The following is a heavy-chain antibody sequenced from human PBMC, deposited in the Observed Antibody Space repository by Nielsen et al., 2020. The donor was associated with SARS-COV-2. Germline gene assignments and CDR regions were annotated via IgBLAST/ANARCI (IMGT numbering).Heavy chain of an antibody. CDR3: ARDDDNWGSLAY. D-gene: IGHD7-27*01. CDR2: IYYSGIT. V-gene: IGHV4-39*02. CDR1: GDSMSDSNYY. J-gene: IGHJ4*02. Sequence: SETLSLTSTVSGDSMSDSNYYWVWIRQPPGKGLEWIASIYYSGITYYNPSLKSRVTISVDTSKNQFSLRLTSVTAADTAVYYCARDDDNWGSLAYWGQGTLVTVSS.